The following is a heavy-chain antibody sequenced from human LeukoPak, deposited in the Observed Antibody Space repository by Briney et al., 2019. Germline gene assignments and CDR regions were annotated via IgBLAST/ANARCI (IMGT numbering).Heavy chain of an antibody. J-gene: IGHJ6*03. V-gene: IGHV4-61*02. CDR3: ARDQGRRYSSLRIYYYYMDV. Sequence: SETLSLTCTVSGGSISSGSYYWSWIRQPAGKGLEWIGRIYTSGSTNYNPSLKSRLTISVDTSKNQFSLKLSSVTAADTAVYYCARDQGRRYSSLRIYYYYMDVWGKGTTVTVSS. CDR1: GGSISSGSYY. D-gene: IGHD5-18*01. CDR2: IYTSGST.